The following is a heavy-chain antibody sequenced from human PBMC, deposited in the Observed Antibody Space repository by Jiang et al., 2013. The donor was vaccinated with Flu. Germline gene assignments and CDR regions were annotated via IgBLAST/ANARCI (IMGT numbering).Heavy chain of an antibody. CDR2: IKSKTDSATR. Sequence: GLVKPGGSLRLSCAASGFTFSNAWMSWVRQAPGKGLEWVGRIKSKTDSATRDFAAPVKGRFSMSRDDSKNTLYLQMNSLKSEDTAVYFCTAGTGKSDFDFWGQGTLVTVSS. J-gene: IGHJ4*02. CDR1: GFTFSNAW. CDR3: TAGTGKSDFDF. D-gene: IGHD1-14*01. V-gene: IGHV3-15*01.